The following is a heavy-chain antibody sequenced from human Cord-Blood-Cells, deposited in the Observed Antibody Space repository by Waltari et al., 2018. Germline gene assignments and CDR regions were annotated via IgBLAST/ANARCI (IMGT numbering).Heavy chain of an antibody. CDR1: GGTFSSYA. Sequence: QVQLVQSGAEVKKPGSSVKDSCTASGGTFSSYAINWVRQAPGQGLEWMGGIIPIFGTANYAQKFQGRVTMTADKSTSTAYMDLSSLRSEDTAVYYCAREGKSGSYNFDYWGQGTLVTVSS. J-gene: IGHJ4*02. V-gene: IGHV1-69*06. D-gene: IGHD1-26*01. CDR3: AREGKSGSYNFDY. CDR2: IIPIFGTA.